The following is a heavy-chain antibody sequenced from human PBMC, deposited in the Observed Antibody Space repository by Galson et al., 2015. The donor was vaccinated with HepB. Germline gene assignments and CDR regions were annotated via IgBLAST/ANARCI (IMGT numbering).Heavy chain of an antibody. Sequence: SLRLSCAASGFTFTSYAMNWVRQAPGKGLEWVAVISYDGSNKYYADSVKGRFTISRDNSKNTLYLQMSSLRTEDTALYYCARGNGAFDYWGQGTLVTVSS. D-gene: IGHD1-26*01. V-gene: IGHV3-30-3*01. CDR1: GFTFTSYA. J-gene: IGHJ4*02. CDR3: ARGNGAFDY. CDR2: ISYDGSNK.